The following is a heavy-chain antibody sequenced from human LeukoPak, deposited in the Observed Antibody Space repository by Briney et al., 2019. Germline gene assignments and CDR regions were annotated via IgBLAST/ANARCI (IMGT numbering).Heavy chain of an antibody. D-gene: IGHD2-15*01. CDR3: ARDVV. V-gene: IGHV3-30*03. CDR1: GFTLSNYW. Sequence: GGSLRLSCAASGFTLSNYWMSWVRQAPGKGLEWVAVISYDGSNKYYADSVKGRFTISRDNSKNTLYLQMNSLRAEDTAVYYCARDVVWGQGTLVTVSS. J-gene: IGHJ4*02. CDR2: ISYDGSNK.